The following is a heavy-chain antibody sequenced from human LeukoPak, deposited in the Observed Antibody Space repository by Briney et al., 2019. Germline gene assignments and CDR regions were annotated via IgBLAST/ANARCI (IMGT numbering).Heavy chain of an antibody. Sequence: PSETLSLTCAVYGGSFSGYYWSWIRQPPGKGLEWIGEINHSGSTNYNPSLKSRVTISVDPSKNQFSLKLSSVTAADTAVYYCARRFNYYGSGSYSHFDYWGQGTLVTVSS. CDR2: INHSGST. CDR1: GGSFSGYY. CDR3: ARRFNYYGSGSYSHFDY. V-gene: IGHV4-34*01. D-gene: IGHD3-10*01. J-gene: IGHJ4*02.